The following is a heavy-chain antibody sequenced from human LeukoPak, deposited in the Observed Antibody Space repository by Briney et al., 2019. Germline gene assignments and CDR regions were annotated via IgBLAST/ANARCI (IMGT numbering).Heavy chain of an antibody. D-gene: IGHD1-26*01. CDR2: ITWDGGST. CDR3: AKDLGTGSYYEAFDY. Sequence: GGSLRLSCGASGFNFDDYSIHWVRQAPGKSLEWVSLITWDGGSTYYADSVKGRLTISRDNRKNSVYLQMNSLRIEDTAFYYCAKDLGTGSYYEAFDYWGQGTLVTVSS. CDR1: GFNFDDYS. V-gene: IGHV3-43*01. J-gene: IGHJ4*02.